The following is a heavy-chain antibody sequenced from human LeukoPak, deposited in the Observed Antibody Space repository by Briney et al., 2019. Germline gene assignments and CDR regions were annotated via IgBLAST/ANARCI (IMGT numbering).Heavy chain of an antibody. D-gene: IGHD3-22*01. J-gene: IGHJ4*02. V-gene: IGHV3-23*01. CDR2: ISGSGGST. Sequence: GGSLRLSCAASGFTFSSYAMSWVRQAPGKGLEWVSAISGSGGSTYYADSVKGRFTISRDNSKNTLYLQMNSLRAEDTAVYYCAKLLTYYYDSSGYFDYWGQGTLVTVSS. CDR3: AKLLTYYYDSSGYFDY. CDR1: GFTFSSYA.